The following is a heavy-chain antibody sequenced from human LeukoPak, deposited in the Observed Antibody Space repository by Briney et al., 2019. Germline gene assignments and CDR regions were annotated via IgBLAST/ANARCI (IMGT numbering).Heavy chain of an antibody. V-gene: IGHV3-48*01. CDR1: GFTFSNYL. D-gene: IGHD2-15*01. CDR2: ISSTGGTI. J-gene: IGHJ3*02. Sequence: GGSLRLSCVGSGFTFSNYLMNWVRQAPGKGLEWVSFISSTGGTIYYANAVKGRFTVSRDNAKNSLLLQMNSLRAEDTALYYCARGYSRAAFDIWGQGTMVTVSS. CDR3: ARGYSRAAFDI.